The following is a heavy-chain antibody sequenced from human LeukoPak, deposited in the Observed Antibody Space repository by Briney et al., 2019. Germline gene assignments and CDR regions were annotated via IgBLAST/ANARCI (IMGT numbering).Heavy chain of an antibody. CDR3: AREADDILTGYYLY. CDR2: IYYSGST. V-gene: IGHV4-59*01. CDR1: GGSISSYY. Sequence: PSATLSLTCTVSGGSISSYYWSWLRQPPGKGLEWIGYIYYSGSTNYNPSLKSRVTISVDTPKNQFSLKLSSVTAADTAVYYCAREADDILTGYYLYWGQGTLVTVSS. D-gene: IGHD3-9*01. J-gene: IGHJ4*02.